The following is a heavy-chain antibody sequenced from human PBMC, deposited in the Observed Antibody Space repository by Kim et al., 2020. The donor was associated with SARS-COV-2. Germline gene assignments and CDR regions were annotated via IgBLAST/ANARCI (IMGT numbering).Heavy chain of an antibody. CDR1: GFTFSSYG. CDR2: ISYDGSNK. D-gene: IGHD3-3*01. CDR3: AKDFQPITIFGVVWLFGSMDV. J-gene: IGHJ6*02. Sequence: GGSLRLSCAASGFTFSSYGMHWVRQAPGKGLEWVAVISYDGSNKYYADSVKGRFTISRDNSKNTLYLQMNSLRAEDTAVYYCAKDFQPITIFGVVWLFGSMDVWGQGTTVTVSS. V-gene: IGHV3-30*18.